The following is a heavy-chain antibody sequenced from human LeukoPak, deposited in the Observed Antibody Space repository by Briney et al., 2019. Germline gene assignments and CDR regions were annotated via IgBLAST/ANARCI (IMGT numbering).Heavy chain of an antibody. D-gene: IGHD3-10*01. CDR3: ARHRGSGTCFRDL. J-gene: IGHJ4*02. CDR2: VHHIGYT. V-gene: IGHV4-4*02. Sequence: PSGTLSLTCDVSGGSIRSSNWWSWVRQPPGKGLEWIGEVHHIGYTNYNPSLKSRVTISVDTPKNYYCLNLSSVTAADTAIYYCARHRGSGTCFRDLGGQGIVV. CDR1: GGSIRSSNW.